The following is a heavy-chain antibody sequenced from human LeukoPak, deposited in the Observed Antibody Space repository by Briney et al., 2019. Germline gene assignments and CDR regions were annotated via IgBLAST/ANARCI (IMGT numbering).Heavy chain of an antibody. D-gene: IGHD3-10*01. CDR3: ASTIRLDV. Sequence: GGSLRLSCADSRFTFSSYEMNWVRQAPGKGLEWVSYISSSGSGTYYADSVKGRFTISRDNAKNALYLQMNSLRAEDTAVYYCASTIRLDVWGQGTTVIVSS. J-gene: IGHJ6*02. V-gene: IGHV3-48*03. CDR2: ISSSGSGT. CDR1: RFTFSSYE.